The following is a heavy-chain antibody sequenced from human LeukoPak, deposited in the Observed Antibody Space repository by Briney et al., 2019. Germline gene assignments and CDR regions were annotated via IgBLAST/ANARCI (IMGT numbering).Heavy chain of an antibody. CDR3: ARDVPIERIPGVGPGS. J-gene: IGHJ5*02. Sequence: SGGSLRLSCAASGFSFSDYGTHWVRQAPGKGLEWVTFMQYDGSVIFYADSVKGRFTISRDNSKNTVYLQMSSLRTEDTAVYFCARDVPIERIPGVGPGSWGQGTLVTVSS. CDR2: MQYDGSVI. V-gene: IGHV3-30*02. D-gene: IGHD1-26*01. CDR1: GFSFSDYG.